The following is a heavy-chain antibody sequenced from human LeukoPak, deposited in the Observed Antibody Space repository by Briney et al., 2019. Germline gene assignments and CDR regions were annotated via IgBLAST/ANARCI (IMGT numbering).Heavy chain of an antibody. D-gene: IGHD3-9*01. CDR2: ISGSGGST. Sequence: PGGSLRLSCAASGFTFSSYGMSWVRQAPGKGLEWVSAISGSGGSTYYADSVKGRFTISRDNSKSTLYLQMNSLRAEDTAVYYCAKDSHRVLRYFDWSHDYFDYWGQGTLVTVSS. CDR3: AKDSHRVLRYFDWSHDYFDY. CDR1: GFTFSSYG. J-gene: IGHJ4*02. V-gene: IGHV3-23*01.